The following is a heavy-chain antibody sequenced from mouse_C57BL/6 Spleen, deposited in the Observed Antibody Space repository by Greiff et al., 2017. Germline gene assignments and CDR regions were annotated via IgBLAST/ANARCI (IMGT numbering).Heavy chain of an antibody. J-gene: IGHJ4*01. CDR3: ARAFYGSKDYYAMDY. V-gene: IGHV1-7*01. CDR2: INPSSGYT. Sequence: VQLQQSGAELAKPGASVMLSCKASGYTFTSYWMHWVKQRPGQGLEWIGYINPSSGYTKSNQKFKDKATLTADKSSSTAYMQLSSLTYEDSAVYYCARAFYGSKDYYAMDYWGQGTSVTVSS. D-gene: IGHD1-1*01. CDR1: GYTFTSYW.